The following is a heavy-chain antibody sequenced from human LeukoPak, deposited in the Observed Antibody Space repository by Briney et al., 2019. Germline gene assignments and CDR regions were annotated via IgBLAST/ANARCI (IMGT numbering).Heavy chain of an antibody. CDR3: ARDLRNPVQYSGSYADY. CDR2: IYHSGST. CDR1: GYSISSGYY. J-gene: IGHJ4*02. D-gene: IGHD1-26*01. Sequence: NSSETLSLTCTVSGYSISSGYYWGWIRQPPGKGLEWIGSIYHSGSTYYNPSLKSRVTISVDTSKNQFSLKLSSVTAADTAVYYCARDLRNPVQYSGSYADYWGQGTLVTVSS. V-gene: IGHV4-38-2*02.